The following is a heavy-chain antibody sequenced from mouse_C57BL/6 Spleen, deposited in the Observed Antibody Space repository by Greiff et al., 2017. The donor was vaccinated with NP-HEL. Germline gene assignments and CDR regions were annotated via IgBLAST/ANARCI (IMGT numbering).Heavy chain of an antibody. CDR1: GFTFSDYG. CDR2: ISSGSSTI. Sequence: EVKLMESGGGLVKPGGSLKLSCAASGFTFSDYGMHWVRQAPEKGLEWVAYISSGSSTIYYADTVKGRFTISRDNAKNTLFLQMTSLRSEDTAMYYCARITTVVADWYFDVWGTGTTVTVSS. CDR3: ARITTVVADWYFDV. V-gene: IGHV5-17*01. J-gene: IGHJ1*03. D-gene: IGHD1-1*01.